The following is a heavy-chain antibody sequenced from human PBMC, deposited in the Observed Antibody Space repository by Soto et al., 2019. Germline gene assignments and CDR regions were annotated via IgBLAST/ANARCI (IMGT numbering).Heavy chain of an antibody. CDR3: AKAGFSSSWSPTYFDY. V-gene: IGHV3-23*01. Sequence: EVQLLESGGGLVQPGGSLRLSCAASGFTFPSYAMNWVRLAPGKGLVWVSAISGPGYNTYYADSVKDRFTITRDNTKNTLYLQMNSLRAEDTAVYYCAKAGFSSSWSPTYFDYWGQGTLVTVSS. CDR2: ISGPGYNT. J-gene: IGHJ4*02. CDR1: GFTFPSYA. D-gene: IGHD6-13*01.